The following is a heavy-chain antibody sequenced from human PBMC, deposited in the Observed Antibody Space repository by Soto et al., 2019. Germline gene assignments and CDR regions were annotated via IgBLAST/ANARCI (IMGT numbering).Heavy chain of an antibody. J-gene: IGHJ4*02. CDR2: IGASGANT. V-gene: IGHV3-23*01. Sequence: GGSLRLSCAASGFIFSNYGLSWVRQAAGKGLEWVSAIGASGANTYYAGSVKGRFTISRDNSKNTLYLQMDSLRAEDTAVYFCARLMVATGYDSWGQGAVVTV. CDR1: GFIFSNYG. CDR3: ARLMVATGYDS. D-gene: IGHD2-8*01.